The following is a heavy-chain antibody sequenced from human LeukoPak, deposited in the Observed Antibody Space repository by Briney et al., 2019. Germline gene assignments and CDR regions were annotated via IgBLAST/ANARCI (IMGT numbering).Heavy chain of an antibody. V-gene: IGHV3-7*01. Sequence: GGSLRLSCAASGFTFSSYAMSWVRQAPGKGLEWVANIKQDGSEKYYVDSVKGRFTISRDNAKNPLYLQMNSLRAEDTAVYYCARDSSGWYYFDYWGQGTLVTVSS. D-gene: IGHD6-19*01. J-gene: IGHJ4*02. CDR1: GFTFSSYA. CDR3: ARDSSGWYYFDY. CDR2: IKQDGSEK.